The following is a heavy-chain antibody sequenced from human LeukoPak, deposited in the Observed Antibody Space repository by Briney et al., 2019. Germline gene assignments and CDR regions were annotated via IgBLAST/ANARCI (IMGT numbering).Heavy chain of an antibody. J-gene: IGHJ6*02. D-gene: IGHD6-19*01. CDR3: ARGRLSGWYLYGMDV. Sequence: PGGSLRLSCAASGFTFSSYDMHWVRQATGKGLEWVSAIGTAGDTYYPGSVKGRFTISRENAKNSLYLQMNSLRAGDTAVYYCARGRLSGWYLYGMDVWGQGTTVTVSS. CDR1: GFTFSSYD. CDR2: IGTAGDT. V-gene: IGHV3-13*01.